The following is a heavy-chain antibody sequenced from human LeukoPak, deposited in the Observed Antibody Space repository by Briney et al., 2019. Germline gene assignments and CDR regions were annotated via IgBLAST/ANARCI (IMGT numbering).Heavy chain of an antibody. CDR3: ARAELDIGGRNWFDP. Sequence: SETLSLTCTVSGGSISSGDYYWSWIRQPPGKGLEWIGYIYYSGSTYYNPSLKSRVTISVDTSKNQFSLKLSSVTAADTAVYYCARAELDIGGRNWFDPWGQGTLVTVSS. V-gene: IGHV4-30-4*08. CDR2: IYYSGST. CDR1: GGSISSGDYY. J-gene: IGHJ5*02. D-gene: IGHD2-2*03.